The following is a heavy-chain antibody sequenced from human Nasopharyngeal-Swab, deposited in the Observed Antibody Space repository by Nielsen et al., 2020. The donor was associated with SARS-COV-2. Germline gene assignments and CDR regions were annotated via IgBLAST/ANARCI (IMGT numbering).Heavy chain of an antibody. D-gene: IGHD1-14*01. CDR3: ARVVGGNDNYYMDV. CDR2: INPYSGGT. J-gene: IGHJ6*03. Sequence: ASVKVSCKASGYTFTGYYMHWVRQAPGQGLEWMGWINPYSGGTNYAQKFQGWVTMTRDTSISTAYMELSRLRSDDTAVYYCARVVGGNDNYYMDVWGKGTTVTVSS. V-gene: IGHV1-2*04. CDR1: GYTFTGYY.